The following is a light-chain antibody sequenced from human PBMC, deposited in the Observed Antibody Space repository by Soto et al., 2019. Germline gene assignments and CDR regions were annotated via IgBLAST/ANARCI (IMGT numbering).Light chain of an antibody. CDR1: QSVLYSSNNKNY. CDR3: QQYYSTPFT. Sequence: DIVMTQSPDSLAVSLGERATINCKSSQSVLYSSNNKNYLAWYQQKPGQPPKLLIYWASTRESGVPDRFSGSGSVTDFTLTISSLQAEDVAVYYCQQYYSTPFTFGGGTKVESK. CDR2: WAS. V-gene: IGKV4-1*01. J-gene: IGKJ4*01.